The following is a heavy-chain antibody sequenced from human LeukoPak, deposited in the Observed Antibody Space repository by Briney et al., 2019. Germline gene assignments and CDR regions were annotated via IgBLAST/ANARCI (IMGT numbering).Heavy chain of an antibody. CDR2: ISGSGGST. D-gene: IGHD3-9*01. CDR1: GFTFSSYG. J-gene: IGHJ3*02. Sequence: GGSLRLSCAASGFTFSSYGMHWVRQAPGKGLEWVSAISGSGGSTYYADSVKGRFTISRDNSKNTLYLQMNSLRAEDTAIYYCASLSGFADAFDIWAKGQWSPSLQ. V-gene: IGHV3-23*01. CDR3: ASLSGFADAFDI.